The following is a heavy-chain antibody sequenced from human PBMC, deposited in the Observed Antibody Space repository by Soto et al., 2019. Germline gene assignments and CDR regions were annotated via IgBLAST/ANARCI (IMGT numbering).Heavy chain of an antibody. CDR1: GDSISTVDYF. V-gene: IGHV4-30-4*01. CDR3: ARGRYCLTGRCFPNWFDS. Sequence: SETLSLTCSVSGDSISTVDYFWAWIRQSPGQALEYIGYIYKSATTYYNPSFESRVAISLDTSKSQFSLNVTSVTAADTAVYFCARGRYCLTGRCFPNWFDSWGQGTLVTVSS. D-gene: IGHD2-15*01. CDR2: IYKSATT. J-gene: IGHJ5*01.